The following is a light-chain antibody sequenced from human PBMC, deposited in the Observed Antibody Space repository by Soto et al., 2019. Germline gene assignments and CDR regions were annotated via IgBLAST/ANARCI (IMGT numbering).Light chain of an antibody. CDR2: DAS. CDR3: QQYNNWPPWT. CDR1: QSVSSN. J-gene: IGKJ1*01. Sequence: EIVMTQSPATLSLSPGERATLSCRASQSVSSNLAWYQQKPGQAPRFLIYDASTRATGIPARFSGSGSGPEFPLTISRLQSEGFAVYYCQQYNNWPPWTFGQGTKVEIK. V-gene: IGKV3-15*01.